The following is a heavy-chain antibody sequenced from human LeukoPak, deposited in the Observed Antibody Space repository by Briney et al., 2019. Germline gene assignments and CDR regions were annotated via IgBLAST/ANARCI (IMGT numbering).Heavy chain of an antibody. CDR2: INPDGSTT. Sequence: GGSLRLSCATSGFTFSYYWMHWVRQAPGKGLVWVSRINPDGSTTSYADSVKGRFTISRDNAKNTLYLQMNSLRAEDTAVYYCARAGYGGNSVWGQGTLVTVSS. V-gene: IGHV3-74*01. CDR3: ARAGYGGNSV. J-gene: IGHJ4*02. CDR1: GFTFSYYW. D-gene: IGHD4-23*01.